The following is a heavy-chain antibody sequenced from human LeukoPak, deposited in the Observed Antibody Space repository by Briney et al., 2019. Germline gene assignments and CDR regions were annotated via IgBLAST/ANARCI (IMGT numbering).Heavy chain of an antibody. CDR2: IYYSGST. CDR3: ARGSLLELSYFDY. CDR1: GGSISSYY. D-gene: IGHD3-3*01. J-gene: IGHJ4*02. V-gene: IGHV4-59*01. Sequence: KASETLSLTCTGSGGSISSYYWSWIRQPPGKGLEWIGHIYYSGSTNYNPSLKSRVTISVDTSKNQFSLKLSSVTAADTAVYYCARGSLLELSYFDYWGQGTLVTVSS.